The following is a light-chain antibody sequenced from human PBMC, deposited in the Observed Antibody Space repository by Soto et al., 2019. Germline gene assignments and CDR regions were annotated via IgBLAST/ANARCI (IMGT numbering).Light chain of an antibody. CDR1: QSVRTY. V-gene: IGKV3-11*01. J-gene: IGKJ4*01. CDR2: DAF. CDR3: QQRNNWPST. Sequence: EIVLTQSPVTLTLSPGEGATLSCRASQSVRTYLAWYQQKPGQAPRLLIYDAFKRATGIPARFSGSGSGTDFTLTISSLEPEDFAGYYCQQRNNWPSTFGGGTKVEI.